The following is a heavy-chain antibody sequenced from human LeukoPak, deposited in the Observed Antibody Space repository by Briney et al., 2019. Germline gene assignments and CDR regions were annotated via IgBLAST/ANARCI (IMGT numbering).Heavy chain of an antibody. V-gene: IGHV1-3*01. CDR2: IHADSGNT. D-gene: IGHD6-19*01. CDR1: GYTFTTCT. J-gene: IGHJ3*02. Sequence: ASVKVSCKTSGYTFTTCTVHWVRQAPGQRLEWMGWIHADSGNTKYSQKLQGRVAIARDTSASTIYMELTSLRIEDTAVYFCTIGLAGDWDAFDIWGLGTMVTVSS. CDR3: TIGLAGDWDAFDI.